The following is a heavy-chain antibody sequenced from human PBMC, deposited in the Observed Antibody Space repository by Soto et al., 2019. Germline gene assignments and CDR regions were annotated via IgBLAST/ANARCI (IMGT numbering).Heavy chain of an antibody. D-gene: IGHD3-22*01. CDR2: ISGSGGST. J-gene: IGHJ4*02. Sequence: EVQLLESGGGLVQPGGSLRLSCAASGFTFSSYAMSWVRQAPGEGLEWVSAISGSGGSTYYADSVKGRFTISRDNSKNTLYLQRNSLRAEDTAVYYCAKDLRHYDSSGYYYLTGYWGQGTLVTVSS. V-gene: IGHV3-23*01. CDR1: GFTFSSYA. CDR3: AKDLRHYDSSGYYYLTGY.